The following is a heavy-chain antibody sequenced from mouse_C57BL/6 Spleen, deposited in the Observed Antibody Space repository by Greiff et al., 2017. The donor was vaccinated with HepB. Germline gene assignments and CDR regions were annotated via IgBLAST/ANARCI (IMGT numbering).Heavy chain of an antibody. CDR1: GYAFSSYW. Sequence: VQLQESGAELVKPGASVKISCKASGYAFSSYWMNWVKQRPGKGLEWIGQIYPGDGDTNYNGKFKGKATLTADKSSSTAYMQLSSLTSEDSAVYFCARGGAEAWFAYWGQGTLVTVSA. D-gene: IGHD6-1*01. J-gene: IGHJ3*01. CDR3: ARGGAEAWFAY. CDR2: IYPGDGDT. V-gene: IGHV1-80*01.